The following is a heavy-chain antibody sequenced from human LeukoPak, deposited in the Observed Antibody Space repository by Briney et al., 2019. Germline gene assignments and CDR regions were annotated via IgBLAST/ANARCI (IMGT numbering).Heavy chain of an antibody. V-gene: IGHV3-48*04. Sequence: PGGSLTLSCAASGFILSSYSMNWVRQAPGKGLEWIAYISGSSASIYYADSVKGRFTISRDNAKNSLYLQMNSLRAEDTAVYYCAKDATIAVADYWGQGTLVTVSS. CDR2: ISGSSASI. CDR1: GFILSSYS. D-gene: IGHD6-19*01. J-gene: IGHJ4*02. CDR3: AKDATIAVADY.